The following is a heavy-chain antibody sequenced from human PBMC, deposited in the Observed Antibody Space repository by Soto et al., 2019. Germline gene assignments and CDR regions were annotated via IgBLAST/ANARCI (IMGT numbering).Heavy chain of an antibody. CDR1: GFTFSDYY. V-gene: IGHV3-11*01. D-gene: IGHD3-9*01. Sequence: GGSLRLSCVASGFTFSDYYMSWIRQAPGKGLEWVSYISSSGSTIYYADSVKGRFTISRDNAKNSVYLQMNSLRSEDTAIYFCATGEGYSDVLTGYRPFHHWGQGALVTVSS. CDR2: ISSSGSTI. J-gene: IGHJ4*02. CDR3: ATGEGYSDVLTGYRPFHH.